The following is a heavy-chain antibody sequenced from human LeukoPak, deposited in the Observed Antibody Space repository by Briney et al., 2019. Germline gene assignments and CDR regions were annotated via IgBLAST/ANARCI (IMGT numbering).Heavy chain of an antibody. CDR2: ISAGNGNT. J-gene: IGHJ4*02. D-gene: IGHD1-26*01. V-gene: IGHV1-3*01. CDR3: ARDSGSGNNDY. CDR1: GYTFTCYA. Sequence: ASVKVSCKASGYTFTCYAIHWVRQASGQRLEWMGWISAGNGNTKYSQNFQGRVTFISNTSATTAFMELSSLRSEDAAVYYCARDSGSGNNDYWGQGTLVTVSS.